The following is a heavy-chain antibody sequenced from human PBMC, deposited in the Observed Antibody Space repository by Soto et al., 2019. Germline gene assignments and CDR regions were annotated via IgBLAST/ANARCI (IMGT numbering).Heavy chain of an antibody. CDR2: INPSGGST. V-gene: IGHV1-46*01. CDR3: ARGYYGSGSYYRDYYYGMDV. CDR1: GYTFTSYY. Sequence: ASVKVSCKASGYTFTSYYMHWVRQAPGQGLEWMGIINPSGGSTSYAQKFQGRVTMTRDTSTSTVYMELSSLRSEDTAVYYCARGYYGSGSYYRDYYYGMDVRGQRTTVTSP. D-gene: IGHD3-10*01. J-gene: IGHJ6*02.